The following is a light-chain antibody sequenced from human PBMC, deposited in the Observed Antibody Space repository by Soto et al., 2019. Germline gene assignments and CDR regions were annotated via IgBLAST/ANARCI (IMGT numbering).Light chain of an antibody. Sequence: EVVLTQSPATLSVSPGESATLSRRASQSVSGSVAWYLQKPGQAPRLLIYTTSNRATGVPARFSGSGFGTEFTLTISSLQSEDFAVYYCQQYSQWPRTFGQGTKVEIK. V-gene: IGKV3-15*01. J-gene: IGKJ1*01. CDR1: QSVSGS. CDR2: TTS. CDR3: QQYSQWPRT.